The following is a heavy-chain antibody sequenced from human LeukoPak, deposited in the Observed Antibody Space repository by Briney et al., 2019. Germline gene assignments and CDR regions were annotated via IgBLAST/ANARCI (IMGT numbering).Heavy chain of an antibody. J-gene: IGHJ4*02. D-gene: IGHD3-3*01. V-gene: IGHV4-30-4*01. CDR3: ARDRGLRFLEWSPFDY. CDR1: GGSISSGDYY. Sequence: SQTLSLTCTVSGGSISSGDYYWSWIRQPPGKGLEWIGYIYYSGSTYYNPSLKSRVTISVDTSKNQFSLKLSSVTAADTAVYYCARDRGLRFLEWSPFDYWGQGTLVTVSS. CDR2: IYYSGST.